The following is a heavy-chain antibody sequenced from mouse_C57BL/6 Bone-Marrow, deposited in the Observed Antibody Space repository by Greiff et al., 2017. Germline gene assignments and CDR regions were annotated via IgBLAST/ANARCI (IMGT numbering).Heavy chain of an antibody. J-gene: IGHJ4*01. CDR1: GYTFTSYG. D-gene: IGHD3-2*02. CDR2: IYPRSGNT. CDR3: AIRGSGDMDY. V-gene: IGHV1-81*01. Sequence: VQLQQSGAELARPGASVKLSCKASGYTFTSYGISWVKQRTGQGLEWIGEIYPRSGNTYYNEKFKGKATLTVDKSSSTAYMQLSSLTSEDSAVYYCAIRGSGDMDYWGQGTSVTVSS.